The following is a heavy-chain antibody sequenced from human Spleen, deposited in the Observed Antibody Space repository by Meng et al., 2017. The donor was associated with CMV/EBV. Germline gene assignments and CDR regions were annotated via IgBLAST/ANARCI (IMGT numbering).Heavy chain of an antibody. J-gene: IGHJ6*02. Sequence: ASVKVSCKASGYTFTSYGISWVRQAPGQGLEWMGWMNPNAGGTKFAQKFQGRVTMTRDMSISTAYMELNSLRSEDTAVYYCASLGIRDGMDVWGQGTTVTVSS. CDR1: GYTFTSYG. CDR2: MNPNAGGT. CDR3: ASLGIRDGMDV. D-gene: IGHD1-26*01. V-gene: IGHV1-2*02.